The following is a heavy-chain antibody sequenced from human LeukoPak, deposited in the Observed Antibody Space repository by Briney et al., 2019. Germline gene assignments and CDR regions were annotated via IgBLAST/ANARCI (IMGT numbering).Heavy chain of an antibody. V-gene: IGHV4-31*02. D-gene: IGHD3-10*01. J-gene: IGHJ3*02. CDR3: ARDPYYGSGSYYKDDAFDI. CDR2: IYYSGST. Sequence: LRLSCAASGFTFSDYTMNWIRQHLGKGLEWIGYIYYSGSTYYNPSLKSRITISVDTSKNQFSLKLSSVTAADTAVYYCARDPYYGSGSYYKDDAFDIWGQGTMVTVSS. CDR1: GFTFSDYT.